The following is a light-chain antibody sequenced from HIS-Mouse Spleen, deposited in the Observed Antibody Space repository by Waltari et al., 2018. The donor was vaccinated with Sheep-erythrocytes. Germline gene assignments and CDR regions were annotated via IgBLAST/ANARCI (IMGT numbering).Light chain of an antibody. J-gene: IGLJ3*02. CDR2: EGS. Sequence: QSALTQPPSASGSPGQSVTISCTGTSSDVGGYNYVSWYQQHPGKDPKLMIYEGSKRPSGVSNRFSGSKSGNTASLTISGLQAEDEADYYCCSYAGSSTPWVFGGGTKLTVL. CDR1: SSDVGGYNY. V-gene: IGLV2-23*01. CDR3: CSYAGSSTPWV.